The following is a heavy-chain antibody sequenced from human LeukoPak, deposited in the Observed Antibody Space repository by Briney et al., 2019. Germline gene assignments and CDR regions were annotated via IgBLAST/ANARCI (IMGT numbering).Heavy chain of an antibody. CDR2: INPNSGGT. J-gene: IGHJ3*02. Sequence: ASVKVSCKASGYTFTGYYMHWVRQAPGQGLEWMGWINPNSGGTNYAQKFQGRVTMTRDTSISTAYMELSRLRSDDTAVYYCARKQQLFSSPDALDIWGQGTMVTVSS. V-gene: IGHV1-2*02. CDR1: GYTFTGYY. D-gene: IGHD6-13*01. CDR3: ARKQQLFSSPDALDI.